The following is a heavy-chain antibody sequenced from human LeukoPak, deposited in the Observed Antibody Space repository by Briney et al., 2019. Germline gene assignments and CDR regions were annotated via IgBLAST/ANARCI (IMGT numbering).Heavy chain of an antibody. J-gene: IGHJ4*02. CDR1: GGSISSSSYY. CDR2: IYYSGST. D-gene: IGHD3-16*02. Sequence: SETLSLTCTVSGGSISSSSYYWGWIRQPPGKGLEWIGSIYYSGSTYYNPSLKSRVTISVDTSKNQFSLKLSSVTAADTTVYYCARLRDYVWGSYRFVFDYWGQGTLVTVSS. CDR3: ARLRDYVWGSYRFVFDY. V-gene: IGHV4-39*01.